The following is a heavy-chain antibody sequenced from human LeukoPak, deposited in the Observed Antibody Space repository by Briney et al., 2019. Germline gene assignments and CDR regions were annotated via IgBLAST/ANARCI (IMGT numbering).Heavy chain of an antibody. D-gene: IGHD6-19*01. J-gene: IGHJ4*02. V-gene: IGHV4-31*03. CDR2: IYYSGST. CDR3: ARGGKAVAGLDY. CDR1: GGSISSGGYY. Sequence: PSETLSLTCTVSGGSISSGGYYWSWIRQHPGKGLEWIGYIYYSGSTYYNPSLKSRVTISVDTSKNQFSLKLSSVTAADTAVYYCARGGKAVAGLDYWGQRTLVTVSS.